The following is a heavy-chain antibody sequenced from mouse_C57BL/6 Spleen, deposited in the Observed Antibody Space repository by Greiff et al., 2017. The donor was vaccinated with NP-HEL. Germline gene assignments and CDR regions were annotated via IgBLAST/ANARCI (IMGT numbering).Heavy chain of an antibody. CDR2: IRNKANGYTT. Sequence: EVQRVESGGGLVQPGGSLSLSCAASGFTFTDYYMSWVRQPPGKALEWLGFIRNKANGYTTEYSASVKGRFTISRDNSQSILYLQMYALRAEDSATYYGARFYCYDRVFFDDWGQGTTLTVSS. V-gene: IGHV7-3*01. CDR3: ARFYCYDRVFFDD. CDR1: GFTFTDYY. D-gene: IGHD2-12*01. J-gene: IGHJ2*01.